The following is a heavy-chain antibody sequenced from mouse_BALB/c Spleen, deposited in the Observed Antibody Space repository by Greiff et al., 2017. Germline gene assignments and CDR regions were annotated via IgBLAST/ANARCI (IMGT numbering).Heavy chain of an antibody. V-gene: IGHV3-6*02. CDR3: ARGAYYGSSWGY. CDR1: GYSITSGYY. Sequence: EVKVEESGPGLVKPSQSLSLTCSVTGYSITSGYYWNWIRQFPGNKLEWMGYISYDGSNNYNPSLKNRISITRDTSKNQFFLKLNSVTTEDTATYYCARGAYYGSSWGYWGQGTTLTVSS. CDR2: ISYDGSN. J-gene: IGHJ2*01. D-gene: IGHD1-1*01.